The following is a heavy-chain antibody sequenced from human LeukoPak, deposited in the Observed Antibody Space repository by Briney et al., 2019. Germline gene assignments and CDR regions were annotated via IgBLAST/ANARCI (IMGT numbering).Heavy chain of an antibody. Sequence: SETLSLTCTVSGGSISNYYWNWIRQPPGKGLEWIGEINHSGSTNYNPSLKSRVTISVDTSKNQFSLKLSSVTAADTAVYYCARLRYFDWLLRRNWFDPWGQGTLVTVSS. CDR2: INHSGST. V-gene: IGHV4-34*01. D-gene: IGHD3-9*01. CDR1: GGSISNYY. CDR3: ARLRYFDWLLRRNWFDP. J-gene: IGHJ5*02.